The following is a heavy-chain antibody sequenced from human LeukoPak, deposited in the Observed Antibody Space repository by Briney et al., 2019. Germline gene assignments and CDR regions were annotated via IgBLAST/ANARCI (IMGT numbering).Heavy chain of an antibody. CDR2: LSGSGGGT. CDR1: VFTFNSYA. J-gene: IGHJ4*02. Sequence: QSGGSLTLPCAASVFTFNSYAMSWPRQSPGKALEWVSALSGSGGGTHYADAVKGRFTISRDNSKNTLYLQMNSLRAADTAVYYCAKGGGYSGDYVSAYWGQGTLVTVSS. CDR3: AKGGGYSGDYVSAY. V-gene: IGHV3-23*01. D-gene: IGHD4-17*01.